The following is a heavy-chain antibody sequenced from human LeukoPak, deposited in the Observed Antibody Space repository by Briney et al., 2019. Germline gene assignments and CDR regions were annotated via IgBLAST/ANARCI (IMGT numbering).Heavy chain of an antibody. CDR1: GGSISSSSYY. CDR3: AREARGRDGYNYESDY. J-gene: IGHJ4*02. Sequence: SETLSLTCTVSGGSISSSSYYWGWLRQPPGKGLEWIGSIYYSGSTYYNPSLKSRVTISVDTSKNQFSLKLSSVTAADTAVYYCAREARGRDGYNYESDYWGQGTLVTVSS. CDR2: IYYSGST. D-gene: IGHD5-24*01. V-gene: IGHV4-39*07.